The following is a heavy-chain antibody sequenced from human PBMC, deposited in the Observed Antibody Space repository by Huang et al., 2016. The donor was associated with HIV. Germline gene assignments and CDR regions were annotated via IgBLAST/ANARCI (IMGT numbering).Heavy chain of an antibody. CDR3: AKGKAYYDDSSGFDH. CDR2: ITWESAKI. CDR1: GFTFDNYV. V-gene: IGHV3-9*01. J-gene: IGHJ4*02. Sequence: EVQLVESGGGLVQPGRSLRLSCAASGFTFDNYVMHWVRQVQGMGLEWVSGITWESAKIGYADSGKGRFTISRDNARSSLSLQMDSLRVEDTALYYCAKGKAYYDDSSGFDHWGQGTLVTVSS. D-gene: IGHD3-22*01.